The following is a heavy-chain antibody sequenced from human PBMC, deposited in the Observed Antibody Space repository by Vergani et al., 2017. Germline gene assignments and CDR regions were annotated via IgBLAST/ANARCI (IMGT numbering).Heavy chain of an antibody. CDR3: VKVSSSWIPYYFDS. J-gene: IGHJ5*01. V-gene: IGHV3-23*01. Sequence: EVQLSESGGGLVQPGGSLRLSCAASGFTFSSYAMSWVRQAPGKGREWVSGISGGGNNAYYEDSVKGRFTISRDNSKNTLYLQMNSLRVGDTAVYYCVKVSSSWIPYYFDSWGQGTLVTVSS. CDR1: GFTFSSYA. D-gene: IGHD6-13*01. CDR2: ISGGGNNA.